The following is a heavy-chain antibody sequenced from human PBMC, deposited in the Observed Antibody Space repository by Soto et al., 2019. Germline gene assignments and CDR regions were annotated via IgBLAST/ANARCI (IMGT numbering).Heavy chain of an antibody. Sequence: GGSLRLSCAASGFTFSSYGMHWVRQAPGKGLEWVAVIWYDGSNKYYADSVKGRFTISRDNSKNTLYLQMNSLRAEDTAVYYCARDQEQLDTYYFDYWGQGTLVTVSS. V-gene: IGHV3-33*01. CDR1: GFTFSSYG. CDR3: ARDQEQLDTYYFDY. D-gene: IGHD6-13*01. CDR2: IWYDGSNK. J-gene: IGHJ4*02.